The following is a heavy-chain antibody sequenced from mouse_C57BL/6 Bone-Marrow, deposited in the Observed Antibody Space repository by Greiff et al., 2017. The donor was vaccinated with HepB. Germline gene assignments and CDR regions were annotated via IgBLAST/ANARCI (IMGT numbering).Heavy chain of an antibody. V-gene: IGHV5-4*01. J-gene: IGHJ2*01. CDR1: GFTFSSYA. D-gene: IGHD4-1*01. Sequence: EVQRVESGGGLVKPGGSLKLSCAASGFTFSSYAMSWVRQTPEKRLEWVATISDGGSYTYYPDNVKGRFTISRDNAKNNLYLQMSHLKSEDTAMYYCARDQAGTGYWGQGTTLTVSS. CDR3: ARDQAGTGY. CDR2: ISDGGSYT.